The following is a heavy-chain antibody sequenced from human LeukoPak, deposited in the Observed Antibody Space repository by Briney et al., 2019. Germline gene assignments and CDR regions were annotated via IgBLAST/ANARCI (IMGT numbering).Heavy chain of an antibody. CDR2: IGSGGYT. Sequence: PGGSLRLSCAASGFTVSSNYMSWVRQTTGKGLEWVSAIGSGGYTYYADSVRGRFTISREDAETSLSLQMNNLRAEDTAVYYCVRQPDSGRYGFDHWGQGTLVTVSS. D-gene: IGHD6-19*01. J-gene: IGHJ4*02. CDR3: VRQPDSGRYGFDH. CDR1: GFTVSSNY. V-gene: IGHV3-13*01.